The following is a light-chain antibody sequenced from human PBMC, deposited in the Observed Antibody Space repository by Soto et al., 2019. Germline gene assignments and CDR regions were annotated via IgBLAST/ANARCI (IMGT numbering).Light chain of an antibody. V-gene: IGKV1-5*01. CDR1: LRIITY. J-gene: IGKJ1*01. CDR2: HAS. CDR3: HQYDTYS. Sequence: DMQMTQSRSSLSASLGDRVTITCGAILRIITYLAWYRQKPGTAPKLLIYHASTLVSGVPSRFSGSGSGTEFTLTISSLQPDDFATYFCHQYDTYSFGQGTKVDNK.